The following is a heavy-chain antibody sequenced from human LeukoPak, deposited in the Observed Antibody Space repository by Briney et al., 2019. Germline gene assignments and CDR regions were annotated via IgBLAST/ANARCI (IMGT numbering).Heavy chain of an antibody. Sequence: GGSLRLSCAASGFTFSSYSVNWVRQAPGKGLEWVSYISTSSTTIYYADSVKGRFTISRDNAKNSLYLQMYSLRDEDTAVYYCARDEEAVGYYFDYWGQGTLVAVSS. D-gene: IGHD6-19*01. CDR2: ISTSSTTI. CDR1: GFTFSSYS. CDR3: ARDEEAVGYYFDY. V-gene: IGHV3-48*02. J-gene: IGHJ4*02.